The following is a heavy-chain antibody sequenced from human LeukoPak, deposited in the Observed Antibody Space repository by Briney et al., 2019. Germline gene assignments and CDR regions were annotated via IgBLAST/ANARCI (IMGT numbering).Heavy chain of an antibody. CDR3: AKNSIVGATKAPLFDY. D-gene: IGHD1-26*01. CDR2: ISGSGGST. J-gene: IGHJ4*02. Sequence: PGGSLRLSCAASGFTFSSYAMSWVRQAPGKGLEWVSAISGSGGSTYYADSVKGRFTISRDNSKNTLYLQMNSLRAEDTAVYYCAKNSIVGATKAPLFDYWGQGTLVTVSS. V-gene: IGHV3-23*01. CDR1: GFTFSSYA.